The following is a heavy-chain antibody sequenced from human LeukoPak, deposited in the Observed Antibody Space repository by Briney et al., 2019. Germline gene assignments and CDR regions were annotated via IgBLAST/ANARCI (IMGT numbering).Heavy chain of an antibody. D-gene: IGHD3-10*01. CDR1: GGSFSGYY. J-gene: IGHJ4*02. CDR2: INHSGST. Sequence: SETLSLTCAVYGGSFSGYYWNWIRQPPGKGLEWIGEINHSGSTNYNPSLKSRVTISVDTSKNQFSLKLSSVTAADTAVYYCAREEVRGVGSDYWGQGTLVTVSS. V-gene: IGHV4-34*01. CDR3: AREEVRGVGSDY.